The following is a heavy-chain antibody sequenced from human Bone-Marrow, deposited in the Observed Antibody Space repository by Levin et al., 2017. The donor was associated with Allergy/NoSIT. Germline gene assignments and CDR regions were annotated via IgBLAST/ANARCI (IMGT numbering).Heavy chain of an antibody. CDR2: IKSRADGGTT. CDR3: TTEVSTGYYYATDY. D-gene: IGHD3-22*01. Sequence: GGSLRLSCAASGFTFSNAWMNWVRQAPGKGLEWVGWIKSRADGGTTDYPAPVKGRFIISRDDSKNTLYLQMNSLKTEDAALYYCTTEVSTGYYYATDYWGQGTLVTVSS. J-gene: IGHJ4*02. CDR1: GFTFSNAW. V-gene: IGHV3-15*07.